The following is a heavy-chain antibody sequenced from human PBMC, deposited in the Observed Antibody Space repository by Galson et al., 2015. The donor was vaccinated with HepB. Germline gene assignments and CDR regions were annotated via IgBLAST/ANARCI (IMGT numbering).Heavy chain of an antibody. CDR1: GFTFSTYA. CDR2: IIGGGGGT. Sequence: SLRLSCAVSGFTFSTYALNWVRQAPGKGLEWVSTIIGGGGGTYYADSVKGRFTISRDNSKNTLYLQMNSLRAEDTAVYYCAKDRCSGGSCYSDHWGQGTLVTVSS. CDR3: AKDRCSGGSCYSDH. D-gene: IGHD2-15*01. V-gene: IGHV3-23*01. J-gene: IGHJ4*02.